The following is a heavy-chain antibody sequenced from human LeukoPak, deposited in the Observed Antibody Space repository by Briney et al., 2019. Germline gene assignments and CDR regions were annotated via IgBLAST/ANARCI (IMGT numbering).Heavy chain of an antibody. CDR3: ASLMEIAVAGNYFDY. V-gene: IGHV4-39*01. CDR1: GGSISGRNYY. J-gene: IGHJ4*02. CDR2: ISSSGST. D-gene: IGHD6-19*01. Sequence: SETLSLTCTVSGGSISGRNYYWAWLRPPPGKGLEWVGSISSSGSTYDNPSLKSRVTMAVDTSKSQFSLNLSSVTAADTAVYYCASLMEIAVAGNYFDYWGQGTLVTVSS.